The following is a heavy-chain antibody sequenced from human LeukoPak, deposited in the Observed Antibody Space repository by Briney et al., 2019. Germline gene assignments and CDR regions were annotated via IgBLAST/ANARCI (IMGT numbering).Heavy chain of an antibody. D-gene: IGHD6-19*01. CDR1: GFTFSSYA. V-gene: IGHV3-23*01. J-gene: IGHJ4*02. CDR3: ARRSAIALGGDY. CDR2: ISGSGGST. Sequence: GGSLGLSCAASGFTFSSYAMSWVRQAPGKGLEWVSAISGSGGSTYYADSVKGRFTISRDNSKNTLYLQMNSLRAEDTAVYYCARRSAIALGGDYWGQGTLVTVSS.